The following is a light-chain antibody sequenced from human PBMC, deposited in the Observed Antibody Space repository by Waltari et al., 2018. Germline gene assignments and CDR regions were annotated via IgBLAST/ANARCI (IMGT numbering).Light chain of an antibody. V-gene: IGLV2-14*03. Sequence: QSGLTQPAPVSGSPGQSITIPCTGTLSAIGYYNFVSCYQQHPGKAPKLVIFDFSRWPSGVSHRFSGSKSGNTASLTISGLQAEDEAAYYCASYTSANTVLFGGGTKVTVL. CDR1: LSAIGYYNF. CDR3: ASYTSANTVL. CDR2: DFS. J-gene: IGLJ2*01.